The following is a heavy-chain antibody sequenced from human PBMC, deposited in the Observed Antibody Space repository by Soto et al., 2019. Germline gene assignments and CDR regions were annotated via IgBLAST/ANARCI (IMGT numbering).Heavy chain of an antibody. CDR1: GFTFSSYS. Sequence: GGSLSLSCAASGFTFSSYSMNWVRQAPGKGLEWVSYISSSSTIYYADSVKGRFTISRDNAKNSLYLQMNSLRAEDTAVYYCARDFTSPSLHWGQGTLVTVSS. CDR3: ARDFTSPSLH. V-gene: IGHV3-48*01. J-gene: IGHJ4*02. CDR2: ISSSSTI.